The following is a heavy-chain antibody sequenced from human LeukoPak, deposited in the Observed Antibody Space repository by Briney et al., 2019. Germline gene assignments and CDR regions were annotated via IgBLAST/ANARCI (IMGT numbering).Heavy chain of an antibody. Sequence: SETLSLTCTVSGGSISSYYWGWVRQPPGKGLEWIGSIYHSGSTYYNPSLKSRVTISVDTSKNQFSLKLSSVTAADTAVYYCARDSPPVGTKYYYDSSGYSFDYWGQGTLVTVSS. CDR1: GGSISSYY. CDR2: IYHSGST. D-gene: IGHD3-22*01. CDR3: ARDSPPVGTKYYYDSSGYSFDY. V-gene: IGHV4-39*07. J-gene: IGHJ4*02.